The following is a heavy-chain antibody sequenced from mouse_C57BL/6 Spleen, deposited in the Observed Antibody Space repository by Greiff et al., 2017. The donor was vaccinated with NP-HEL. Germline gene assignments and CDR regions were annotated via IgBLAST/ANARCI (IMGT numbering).Heavy chain of an antibody. D-gene: IGHD2-1*01. Sequence: VQLQQSGPELVKPGASVKTSCKASGYAFSSSWMNWVKQRPGKGLEWIGRIYPGDGDTNYNGKFKGKATLTADKSSSTAYMQLSSLTSEDSAVYFCARSPYGNYVYFEYWGQGTTLTVSS. CDR1: GYAFSSSW. CDR2: IYPGDGDT. CDR3: ARSPYGNYVYFEY. V-gene: IGHV1-82*01. J-gene: IGHJ2*01.